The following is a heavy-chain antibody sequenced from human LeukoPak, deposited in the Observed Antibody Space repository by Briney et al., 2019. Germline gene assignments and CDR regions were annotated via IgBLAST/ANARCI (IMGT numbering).Heavy chain of an antibody. D-gene: IGHD3-3*01. CDR1: GFTFSSYA. V-gene: IGHV3-23*01. CDR3: AKGPRRPLNYDFWSGYYYYYMDV. CDR2: ISGSGGST. J-gene: IGHJ6*03. Sequence: GGSLRLSCAASGFTFSSYAMSWVRQAPGKGLEWVSAISGSGGSTYYADSVKGRFTISRDNSKNTLYLQMNSLRAEDTAVYYCAKGPRRPLNYDFWSGYYYYYMDVWGQGTTVTVSS.